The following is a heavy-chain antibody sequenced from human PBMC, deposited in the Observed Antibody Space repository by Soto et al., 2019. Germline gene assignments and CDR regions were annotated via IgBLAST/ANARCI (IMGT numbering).Heavy chain of an antibody. CDR2: ISSSGSYI. V-gene: IGHV3-21*01. CDR3: ARWQQQPWFDY. D-gene: IGHD6-13*01. J-gene: IGHJ4*02. CDR1: GFTFSSYN. Sequence: EVQLVESGGGLVKPGGSLRLSCAASGFTFSSYNMNWVRQAPGKGLEWVSSISSSGSYIYYADSVKGRFTISRDNAKNSLYLQMNSLRAEDTAVYYCARWQQQPWFDYWGQGTLVTVSS.